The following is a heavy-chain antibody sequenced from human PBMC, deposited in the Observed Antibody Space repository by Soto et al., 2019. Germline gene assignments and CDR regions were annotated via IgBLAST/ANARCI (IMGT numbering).Heavy chain of an antibody. Sequence: PPHIVTRTCTVPGVSRIVSGVGWGWIRQPPGKALEWLALIYWDDDKRYSPSLKSRLTITKDTSKNQVVLTMTNMDPVDTATYYCANASYPYVTAFLGRGTTVT. CDR1: GVSRIVSGVG. CDR2: IYWDDDK. J-gene: IGHJ6*04. V-gene: IGHV2-5*02. CDR3: ANASYPYVTAF.